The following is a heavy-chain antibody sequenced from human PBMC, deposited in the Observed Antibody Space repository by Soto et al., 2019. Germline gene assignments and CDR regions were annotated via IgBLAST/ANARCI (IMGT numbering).Heavy chain of an antibody. CDR1: GFTLSGRS. Sequence: EVQLVESGGGLVQPGGSLRLSCAASGFTLSGRSMHWIRQAPGKGLVWVSGIDNAGTDSTYADSVKGRITSSRDNAKNMLYLQMNCLRGEDTAVYYCARGWFGPDVWGKGTTVTVSS. V-gene: IGHV3-74*01. D-gene: IGHD3-10*01. J-gene: IGHJ6*04. CDR2: IDNAGTDS. CDR3: ARGWFGPDV.